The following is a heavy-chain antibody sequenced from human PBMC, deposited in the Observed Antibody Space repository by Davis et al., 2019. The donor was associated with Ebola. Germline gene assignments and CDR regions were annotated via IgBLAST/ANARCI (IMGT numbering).Heavy chain of an antibody. CDR2: ISPGDSET. V-gene: IGHV5-51*01. CDR3: ARLSLRASPFDS. J-gene: IGHJ5*01. CDR1: GYSFPAFW. Sequence: GGSLRLSCQGSGYSFPAFWVAWVRQLPGKGLEWMAIISPGDSETIYSPSFQGQVTISADKSINTAYLQWSSLKASHTAMYYCARLSLRASPFDSWGQGTLVTVS.